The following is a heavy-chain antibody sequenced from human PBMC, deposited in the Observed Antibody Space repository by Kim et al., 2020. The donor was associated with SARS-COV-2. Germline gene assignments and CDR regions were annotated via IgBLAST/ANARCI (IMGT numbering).Heavy chain of an antibody. CDR1: GGSISSYY. D-gene: IGHD3-10*01. J-gene: IGHJ5*02. CDR3: AATQRRAMVRGVIIRWWFDP. CDR2: IYYSGST. Sequence: SETLSLTCTVSGGSISSYYWSWIRQPPGKGLEWIGYIYYSGSTNYNPSLKSRVTISVDTSKNQFSLKLSSVTAADTAVYYCAATQRRAMVRGVIIRWWFDPWGQGTLVTVSS. V-gene: IGHV4-59*01.